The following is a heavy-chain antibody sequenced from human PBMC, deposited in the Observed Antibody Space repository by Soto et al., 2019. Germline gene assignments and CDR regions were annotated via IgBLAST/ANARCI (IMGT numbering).Heavy chain of an antibody. D-gene: IGHD1-1*01. CDR2: IYYSGST. Sequence: SETLSLTCTVSGGSISSGGYYWSWIRQHPGKGLEWIGYIYYSGSTYYNPSLKSRVTTSVDTSKNQFSLKLSSVTAADTAVYYCARDVRPTRGYYYGMDVWGQGTTVTVS. J-gene: IGHJ6*02. CDR1: GGSISSGGYY. CDR3: ARDVRPTRGYYYGMDV. V-gene: IGHV4-31*03.